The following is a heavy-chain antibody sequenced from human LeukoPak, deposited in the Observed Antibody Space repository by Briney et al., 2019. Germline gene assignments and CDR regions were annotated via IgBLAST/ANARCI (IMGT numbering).Heavy chain of an antibody. Sequence: GGSLRLSCAASGFTVSSNYMSWVRQAPGKGLEWVSVIYSGGSTYYADSVKGRFTISRDNSKRTLYLQMNSLRAEDTAVYYCAKDLGITIFGVVISGFDYWGQGTLVTVSS. CDR1: GFTVSSNY. CDR3: AKDLGITIFGVVISGFDY. J-gene: IGHJ4*02. CDR2: IYSGGST. V-gene: IGHV3-53*01. D-gene: IGHD3-3*01.